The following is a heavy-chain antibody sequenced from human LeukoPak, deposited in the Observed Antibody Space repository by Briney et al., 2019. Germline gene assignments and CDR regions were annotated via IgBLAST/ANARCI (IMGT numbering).Heavy chain of an antibody. V-gene: IGHV1-69*13. Sequence: GASVKVSGKASGGPFSSFAISWGRKAPGQGLEWMGGIFPLLGTANYAQKFQGRVTITADDSTSTAYMELSSLRSEDTAVYYCARSSYHLRYSSGWYYWGQGTLVTVSS. CDR3: ARSSYHLRYSSGWYY. J-gene: IGHJ4*02. CDR1: GGPFSSFA. CDR2: IFPLLGTA. D-gene: IGHD6-19*01.